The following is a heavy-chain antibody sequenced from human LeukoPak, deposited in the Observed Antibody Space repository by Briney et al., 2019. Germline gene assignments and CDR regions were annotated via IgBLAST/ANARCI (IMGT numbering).Heavy chain of an antibody. J-gene: IGHJ5*02. CDR3: ARLSIGYCSGGNCYGGS. V-gene: IGHV5-51*01. D-gene: IGHD2-15*01. CDR1: GYSYTSYR. CDR2: NYSGDSDT. Sequence: ESLKISCKGSGYSYTSYRIAWVRQMPGKGLEWMGINYSGDSDTRYSPSFQGQVTISADKSINTAYLQWSSLKASDTAMYYCARLSIGYCSGGNCYGGSWGQGTLVTLSS.